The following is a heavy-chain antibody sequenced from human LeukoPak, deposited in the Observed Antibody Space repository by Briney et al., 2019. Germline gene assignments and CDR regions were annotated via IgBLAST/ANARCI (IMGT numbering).Heavy chain of an antibody. D-gene: IGHD4-17*01. CDR3: GRDRSRDYVVDY. CDR2: ISSGGSTI. V-gene: IGHV3-48*03. CDR1: GFTFSTYE. Sequence: GGSLRLSCLASGFTFSTYEMNWVRQAPGKGLEWISYISSGGSTIEYADSVKGRFTVSRDNAKSSLYLQMNSLRFDDTAIYYCGRDRSRDYVVDYWGQGTLVTVSS. J-gene: IGHJ4*02.